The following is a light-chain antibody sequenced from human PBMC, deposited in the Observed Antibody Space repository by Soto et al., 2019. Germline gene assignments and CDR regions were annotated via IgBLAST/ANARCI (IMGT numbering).Light chain of an antibody. J-gene: IGKJ5*01. CDR2: DAS. V-gene: IGKV3-11*01. CDR3: QQYNNWPPIN. Sequence: EIVLTHSPATLSLSPGERATLSFRASQSVSSYLAWYQQKPGQAPRLLIYDASNRATGIPARFSGSGSGTEFTLTIRSLQSEDFAVYYCQQYNNWPPINCGQGTRRAIK. CDR1: QSVSSY.